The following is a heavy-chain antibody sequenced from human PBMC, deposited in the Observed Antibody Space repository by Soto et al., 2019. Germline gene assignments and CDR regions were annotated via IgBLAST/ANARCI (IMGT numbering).Heavy chain of an antibody. V-gene: IGHV4-4*02. Sequence: SETLSLTCAVSGGSISNTKWWSWVRQPPGKGLEWVGEIYHSGSTNYNSSLKSRATISVDKSKNQFYLKLSSVTAADTAVYYCARRYGGTFDYWGQGTLVTVSS. CDR2: IYHSGST. J-gene: IGHJ4*02. CDR1: GGSISNTKW. D-gene: IGHD1-1*01. CDR3: ARRYGGTFDY.